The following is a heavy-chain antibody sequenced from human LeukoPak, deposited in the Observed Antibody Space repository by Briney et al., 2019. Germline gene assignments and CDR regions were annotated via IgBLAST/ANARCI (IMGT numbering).Heavy chain of an antibody. Sequence: SGGSLRLPCAASGFTFSSYGMHWVRQAPGKGLEWVAVIWYDGSNKYYADSVKGRFTISRDNSKNTLYLQMNSLRAEDTAVYYCARNYYDSSGYQSYYFDYWGQGTLVTVSS. CDR2: IWYDGSNK. CDR1: GFTFSSYG. V-gene: IGHV3-33*01. J-gene: IGHJ4*02. CDR3: ARNYYDSSGYQSYYFDY. D-gene: IGHD3-22*01.